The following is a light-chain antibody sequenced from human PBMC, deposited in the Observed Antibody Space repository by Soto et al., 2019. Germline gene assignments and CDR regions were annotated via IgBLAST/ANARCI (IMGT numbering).Light chain of an antibody. J-gene: IGLJ2*01. Sequence: SYELTQPPSVSVAPGKTARITCGGNNIGSKSVHWYQQKPGQAPALVIYYDSDRPSGIPERFTGSNSGNTATLTISGVEAGDEADYYCQVWGTSSGVVFGGGTQLTVL. V-gene: IGLV3-21*04. CDR2: YDS. CDR3: QVWGTSSGVV. CDR1: NIGSKS.